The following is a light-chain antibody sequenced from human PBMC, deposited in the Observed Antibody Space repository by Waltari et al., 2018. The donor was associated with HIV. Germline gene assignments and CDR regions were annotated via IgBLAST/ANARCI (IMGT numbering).Light chain of an antibody. CDR3: ATWDDSLNGYV. J-gene: IGLJ1*01. CDR2: SNN. Sequence: QSVLTQPPSASGTPGQRVTISCSGSSANIGSRTVSWYQQLPGTAPKLLLYSNNQRPAGVPDRFSGYKSGTSAALAISGLQSEDEADYYCATWDDSLNGYVLGAGTRVTVL. V-gene: IGLV1-44*01. CDR1: SANIGSRT.